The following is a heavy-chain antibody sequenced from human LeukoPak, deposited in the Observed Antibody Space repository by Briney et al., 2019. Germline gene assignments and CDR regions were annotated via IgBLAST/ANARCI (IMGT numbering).Heavy chain of an antibody. CDR2: INPNSGGT. J-gene: IGHJ6*03. D-gene: IGHD6-13*01. CDR3: ARAVQIIAAGGMGVELYYYYMDV. CDR1: RYTFTGYY. V-gene: IGHV1-2*02. Sequence: ASETVSCMASRYTFTGYYMYWVRQAPGQGLEWMGWINPNSGGTNYVQKLQGRVTMTRDTSISTAYMEVSGLRSDDTAVYSCARAVQIIAAGGMGVELYYYYMDVWGKGTTVTVSS.